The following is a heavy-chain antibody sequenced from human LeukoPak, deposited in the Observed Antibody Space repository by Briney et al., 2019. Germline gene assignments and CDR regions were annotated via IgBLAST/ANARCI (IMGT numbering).Heavy chain of an antibody. J-gene: IGHJ5*02. V-gene: IGHV1-69*01. CDR3: ASSGGWYNWFDP. CDR1: GCTISSYA. CDR2: IIPIFGTA. Sequence: SVKVSCKASGCTISSYAISWVRQAPGQGLECIGGIIPIFGTANYAQKFQGRVTITADESTSTAYMELSSLRSEDTAVYYCASSGGWYNWFDPWGQGTLVTVSS. D-gene: IGHD6-19*01.